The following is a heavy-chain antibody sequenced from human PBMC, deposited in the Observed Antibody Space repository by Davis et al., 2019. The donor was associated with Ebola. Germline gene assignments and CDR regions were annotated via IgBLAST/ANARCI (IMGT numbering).Heavy chain of an antibody. CDR2: ISGSGGDP. CDR3: AKRATVKVAGANYYNAMDV. Sequence: GESLKISCAASGFTFRNHPMHWVRQAPGKGLEWVSRISGSGGDPHYADSVKGRFTISRDNSKNTLYLQMNSLRAEDTAVFYCAKRATVKVAGANYYNAMDVWGKGTTVTVSS. J-gene: IGHJ6*04. D-gene: IGHD6-19*01. CDR1: GFTFRNHP. V-gene: IGHV3-23*01.